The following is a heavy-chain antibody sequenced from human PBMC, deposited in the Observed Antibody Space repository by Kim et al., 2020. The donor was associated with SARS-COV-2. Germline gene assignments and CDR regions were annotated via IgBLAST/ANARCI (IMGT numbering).Heavy chain of an antibody. Sequence: GGSLRLSCAASGFTFSSYWMYWVREVQGKGLVWVSRINSYGSITSYADPVKGRFTSSRDNATNTLYLQMNSLTAEDTAVYYCARLFGSWAFDVWGQGAMV. CDR2: INSYGSIT. V-gene: IGHV3-74*01. J-gene: IGHJ3*01. CDR1: GFTFSSYW. CDR3: ARLFGSWAFDV. D-gene: IGHD3-10*01.